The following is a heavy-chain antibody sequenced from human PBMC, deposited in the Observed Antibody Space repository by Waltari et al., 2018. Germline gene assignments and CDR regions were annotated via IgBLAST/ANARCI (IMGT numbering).Heavy chain of an antibody. Sequence: QVQLVQSGVEVKKPGASVKVSCKASGYTFTNYGISWVRQAPGQGLEWMGWINTYNHNTNYAQKFQGRVTMTTDTSTSTAYMELRSLRSDDTAVYYCARDGAYYYDPPPDYWGQGTLVNVSS. D-gene: IGHD3-22*01. CDR1: GYTFTNYG. CDR2: INTYNHNT. CDR3: ARDGAYYYDPPPDY. J-gene: IGHJ4*02. V-gene: IGHV1-18*01.